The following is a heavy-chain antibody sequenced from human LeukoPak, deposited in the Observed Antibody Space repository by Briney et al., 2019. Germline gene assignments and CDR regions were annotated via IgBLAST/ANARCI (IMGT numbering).Heavy chain of an antibody. J-gene: IGHJ6*03. V-gene: IGHV1-18*01. D-gene: IGHD4-23*01. CDR1: GYTFTSYG. CDR3: ARVSGGKRYYYYHYMDV. Sequence: ASVKVSCKASGYTFTSYGISWVRQAPGQGLEWMGWISAYNGNTNYAQKLQGRVTMTTDTSTSTAYMELRSLRSDDTAVYYCARVSGGKRYYYYHYMDVWGKGTTVTVSS. CDR2: ISAYNGNT.